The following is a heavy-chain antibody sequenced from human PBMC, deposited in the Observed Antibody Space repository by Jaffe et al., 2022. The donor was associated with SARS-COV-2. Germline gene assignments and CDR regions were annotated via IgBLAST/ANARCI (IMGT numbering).Heavy chain of an antibody. Sequence: VQLVESGGDLVQPGGSLRLSCAGSGFTFSSYEMNWVRQAPGKGLEWVSYISSSGAPIYYADSVKGRFSISRDDAKNSLYLQMNSLRAEDTAVYYCARDGVPTVTTGAAGAFDIWGQGTMVTVSS. V-gene: IGHV3-48*03. CDR1: GFTFSSYE. CDR2: ISSSGAPI. D-gene: IGHD4-17*01. J-gene: IGHJ3*02. CDR3: ARDGVPTVTTGAAGAFDI.